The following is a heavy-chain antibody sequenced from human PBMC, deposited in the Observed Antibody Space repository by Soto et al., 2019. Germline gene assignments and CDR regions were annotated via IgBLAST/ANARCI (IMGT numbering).Heavy chain of an antibody. CDR3: ARDRYDSSEASGAFDI. J-gene: IGHJ3*02. D-gene: IGHD3-22*01. V-gene: IGHV1-18*01. CDR2: ISAYNGNT. Sequence: GASVKVSCKASGYTFTSYGISWVRQAPGQGLEWMGWISAYNGNTNYAQKLQGRVTMTTDTSTSTAYMELRSLRSDDTAVYYCARDRYDSSEASGAFDIWGQGTMVTVS. CDR1: GYTFTSYG.